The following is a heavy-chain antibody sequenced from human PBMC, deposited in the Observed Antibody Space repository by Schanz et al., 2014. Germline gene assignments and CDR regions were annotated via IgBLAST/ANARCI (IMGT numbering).Heavy chain of an antibody. V-gene: IGHV3-23*01. CDR1: GFSFSSYA. J-gene: IGHJ4*02. CDR2: MNESHSSI. Sequence: EVQLLASGGGLVEPGGSLRLSCAASGFSFSSYAMGWVRQARGKGLELVSAMNESHSSIYYADSVRGRFTISRDDAENTLFLQMNSRRAEDTAVYYCARKVVDTIGGDYDNWGQGTLVIVSS. CDR3: ARKVVDTIGGDYDN. D-gene: IGHD5-12*01.